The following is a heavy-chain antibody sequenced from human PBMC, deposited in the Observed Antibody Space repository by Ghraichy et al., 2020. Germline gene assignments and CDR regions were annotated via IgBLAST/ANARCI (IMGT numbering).Heavy chain of an antibody. Sequence: GALRLSCAASGFTFSSYGMHWVRQAPGKGLEWVAVIWYDGSNKYYADSVKGRFTISRDNSKNTLYLQMNSLRAEDTAVYYCASLGPHSSGRTLVPRDAFDIWGQGTMVTVSS. CDR1: GFTFSSYG. D-gene: IGHD6-19*01. CDR2: IWYDGSNK. J-gene: IGHJ3*02. CDR3: ASLGPHSSGRTLVPRDAFDI. V-gene: IGHV3-33*01.